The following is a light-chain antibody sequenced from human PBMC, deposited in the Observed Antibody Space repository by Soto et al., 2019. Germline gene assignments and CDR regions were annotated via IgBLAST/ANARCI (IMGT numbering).Light chain of an antibody. V-gene: IGKV3-11*01. Sequence: EIVLTQSPATLSLSPGERATLSCRASQSVSSYLAWYHQKPGQAPRLLIYDASNRATGIPARFSGSGSGTDFTLTISSLEPEDFAVYYWQQRSSRLTFGGGTKVEIK. J-gene: IGKJ4*01. CDR3: QQRSSRLT. CDR2: DAS. CDR1: QSVSSY.